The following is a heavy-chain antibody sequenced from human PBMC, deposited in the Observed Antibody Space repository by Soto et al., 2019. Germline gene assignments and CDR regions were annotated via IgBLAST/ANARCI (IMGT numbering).Heavy chain of an antibody. CDR1: GGSVSSGSFH. V-gene: IGHV4-61*01. Sequence: VQLQQSGPGLVKPSETLSLTCSVSGGSVSSGSFHWSWIRESPGKGLLFIGSIFYNGTANYSPSLKNRVTISIDTSQSQFSLKLVSVAAADTAVYYCARIGGWYDIDFWGQGNLVTVSS. CDR2: IFYNGTA. D-gene: IGHD6-19*01. CDR3: ARIGGWYDIDF. J-gene: IGHJ4*02.